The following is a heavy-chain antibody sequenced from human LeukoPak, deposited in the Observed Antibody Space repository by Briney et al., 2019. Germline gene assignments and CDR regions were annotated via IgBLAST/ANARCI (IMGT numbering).Heavy chain of an antibody. Sequence: PSETLSLTCTVSGGSISSYYWAWIRQPPGKGLEWIGSIYYSGSTYYSPSLKSRVTISVDTSKNQFSLKLSSVTAADTAVYYCARDGGYGSGSYHFDYWGQGTLVTVSS. CDR1: GGSISSYY. J-gene: IGHJ4*02. CDR3: ARDGGYGSGSYHFDY. D-gene: IGHD3-10*01. CDR2: IYYSGST. V-gene: IGHV4-39*07.